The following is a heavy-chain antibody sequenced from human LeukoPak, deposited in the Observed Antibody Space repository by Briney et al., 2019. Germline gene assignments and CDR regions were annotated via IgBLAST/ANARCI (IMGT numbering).Heavy chain of an antibody. CDR2: IGGTSSSTI. CDR1: GFTFSTYS. D-gene: IGHD2-15*01. J-gene: IGHJ4*02. Sequence: PGGSLRLSCAASGFTFSTYSMTWVRQAPGKGREWVSYIGGTSSSTISYADSVKGRFTISRDNAKNSLYLQMNSLRDEDTAVYYCSRRYCGGGTCYSDYWGQGTLVTVSS. CDR3: SRRYCGGGTCYSDY. V-gene: IGHV3-48*02.